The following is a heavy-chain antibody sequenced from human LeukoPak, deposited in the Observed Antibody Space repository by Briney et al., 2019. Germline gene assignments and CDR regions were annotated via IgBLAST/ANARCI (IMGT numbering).Heavy chain of an antibody. V-gene: IGHV3-23*01. D-gene: IGHD2-21*02. CDR3: ASHDCGGDCYSRYYFDY. CDR1: GFTFSSYA. J-gene: IGHJ4*02. CDR2: ISGSGGST. Sequence: PGGSLRLSCAASGFTFSSYAMSWVRQAPGKGLEWVSAISGSGGSTYYADSVKGRFTISRDNSKNTLYLQMNSLRAEDTAVYYCASHDCGGDCYSRYYFDYWGQGTLVTVSS.